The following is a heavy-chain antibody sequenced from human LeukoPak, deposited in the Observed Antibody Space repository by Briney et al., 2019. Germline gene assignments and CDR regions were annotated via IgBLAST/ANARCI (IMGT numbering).Heavy chain of an antibody. CDR2: IYTSGST. D-gene: IGHD2-2*01. CDR3: AREGDCSSTSCLKD. V-gene: IGHV4-4*07. Sequence: SETLSLTCTVSGGSISSYFWSWIRQPAGKGLEWIGRIYTSGSTNYNPSLKSRVTISVDKSKNQFSLKLSSVTAADTAVYYCAREGDCSSTSCLKDWGQGTLVTVSS. J-gene: IGHJ4*02. CDR1: GGSISSYF.